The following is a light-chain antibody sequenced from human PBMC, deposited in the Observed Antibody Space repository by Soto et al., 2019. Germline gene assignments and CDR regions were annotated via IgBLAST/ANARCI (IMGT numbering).Light chain of an antibody. CDR2: AAS. CDR3: QQSYPSPLT. V-gene: IGKV1-39*01. Sequence: DIQMTQSPSSLSASVGDRVTITCRASETIRSYLNWYQQRPGKAPNLLIYAASRLQSGVPSRFSGSGSGTDFTLTISSLQPEDFATYFCQQSYPSPLTFGQGTKV. J-gene: IGKJ1*01. CDR1: ETIRSY.